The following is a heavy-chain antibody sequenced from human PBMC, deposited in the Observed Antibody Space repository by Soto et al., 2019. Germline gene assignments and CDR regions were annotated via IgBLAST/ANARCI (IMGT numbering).Heavy chain of an antibody. D-gene: IGHD4-17*01. CDR3: AKDRMGTTVVAYYFDY. J-gene: IGHJ4*02. CDR2: ISGSGGST. Sequence: GGSLRLSCAASGFTFSSYAMSWVRQAPGKGLEWVSAISGSGGSTYYADSVKGRFTISRDNSKNTLYLQMNSLRAEDTAVYDCAKDRMGTTVVAYYFDYWGQGTLVTVSS. V-gene: IGHV3-23*01. CDR1: GFTFSSYA.